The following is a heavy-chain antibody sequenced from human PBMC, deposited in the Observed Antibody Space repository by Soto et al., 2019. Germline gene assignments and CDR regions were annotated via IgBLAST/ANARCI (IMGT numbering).Heavy chain of an antibody. D-gene: IGHD1-26*01. Sequence: MGGINPRSGDTTYAQKFQGRLTMTRDTSISTAYMELSSLRSDDTAVYYCGRDGVGATPLGWFDPWGQGSLVTVSS. CDR2: INPRSGDT. V-gene: IGHV1-2*02. CDR3: GRDGVGATPLGWFDP. J-gene: IGHJ5*02.